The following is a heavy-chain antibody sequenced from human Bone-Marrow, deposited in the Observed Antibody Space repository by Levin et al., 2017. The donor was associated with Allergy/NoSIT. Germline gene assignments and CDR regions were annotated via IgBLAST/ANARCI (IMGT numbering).Heavy chain of an antibody. V-gene: IGHV1-3*01. CDR1: GYTFTNYA. Sequence: GESLKISCKASGYTFTNYAIHWVRQAPGQRLEYMGWINAGNGDTRSSQEFQGRVTITMDTSASTAYMELSSLKSEDTAVYYCAKEWQLGGYHFDYWGQGTRVTVSS. J-gene: IGHJ4*02. D-gene: IGHD5-18*01. CDR2: INAGNGDT. CDR3: AKEWQLGGYHFDY.